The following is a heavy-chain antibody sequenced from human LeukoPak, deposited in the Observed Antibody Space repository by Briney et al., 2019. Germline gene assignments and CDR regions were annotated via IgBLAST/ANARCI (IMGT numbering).Heavy chain of an antibody. J-gene: IGHJ4*02. CDR2: ISGSGGST. D-gene: IGHD6-13*01. V-gene: IGHV3-23*01. CDR3: AKPLGYSSSWYGGIFDY. CDR1: GFMFGSYA. Sequence: TGGSLRLSCAASGFMFGSYAMSWVRQAPGKGLEWVSAISGSGGSTYYADSVKGRFTISRDNSKNTLYLQMNSLRAEDTAVYYCAKPLGYSSSWYGGIFDYWGQGTLVTVSS.